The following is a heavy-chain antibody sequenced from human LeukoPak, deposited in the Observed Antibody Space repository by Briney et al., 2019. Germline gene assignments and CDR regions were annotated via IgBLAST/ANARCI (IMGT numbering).Heavy chain of an antibody. V-gene: IGHV4-59*01. J-gene: IGHJ4*02. Sequence: SETLSLTCTVSGGSISSDYWSWIRQPPGKGLEWIGYIYFSGSTNYNPSLKSRVTISVDTSKTQLSLKLSSVTAEDTAVYYCATGKFYGDYNYWGQGTLVTVSS. D-gene: IGHD4-17*01. CDR3: ATGKFYGDYNY. CDR1: GGSISSDY. CDR2: IYFSGST.